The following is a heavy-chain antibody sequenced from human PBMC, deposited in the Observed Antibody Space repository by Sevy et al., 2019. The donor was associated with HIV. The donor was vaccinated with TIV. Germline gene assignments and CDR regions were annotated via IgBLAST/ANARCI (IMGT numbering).Heavy chain of an antibody. CDR1: GFTFSSYS. V-gene: IGHV3-21*01. CDR3: ARDIFSSSGGYYFDY. D-gene: IGHD6-6*01. J-gene: IGHJ4*02. CDR2: ISSSRSYI. Sequence: GGSLRLSCAASGFTFSSYSMNWVRQAPGKGLEWVSSISSSRSYIYYADSVKGRLTISRDNAKTSLYLQMNSLRAEDTAVYYCARDIFSSSGGYYFDYWGQGTLVTVSS.